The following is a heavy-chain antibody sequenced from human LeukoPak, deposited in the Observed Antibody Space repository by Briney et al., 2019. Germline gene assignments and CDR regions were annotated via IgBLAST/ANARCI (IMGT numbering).Heavy chain of an antibody. CDR3: ARAYGFGELLRAFDI. V-gene: IGHV4-31*03. CDR1: GGSISSGGYY. Sequence: PSETLSLTCTVSGGSISSGGYYWGWIRQHPGKGLEWIGYIYYSGSTYYNPSLKRRLTISVDTSKNQFSLKLSSVAAADTAVYCCARAYGFGELLRAFDIWGQGTMVTVSS. D-gene: IGHD3-10*01. CDR2: IYYSGST. J-gene: IGHJ3*02.